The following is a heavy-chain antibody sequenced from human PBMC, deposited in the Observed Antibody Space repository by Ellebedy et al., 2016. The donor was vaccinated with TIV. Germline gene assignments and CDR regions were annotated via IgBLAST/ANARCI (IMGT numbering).Heavy chain of an antibody. CDR2: ISAYNGNT. J-gene: IGHJ4*02. CDR1: GYTFTTYA. V-gene: IGHV1-18*01. Sequence: AASVKVSCKASGYTFTTYAITWVRQAPGQGLEWMGWISAYNGNTKYAQKLQGRVTMTTDTSTSIAYMELRSLRSDDTAVYYCARETYGRNFDYWGQGTLVTVSS. D-gene: IGHD3-10*02. CDR3: ARETYGRNFDY.